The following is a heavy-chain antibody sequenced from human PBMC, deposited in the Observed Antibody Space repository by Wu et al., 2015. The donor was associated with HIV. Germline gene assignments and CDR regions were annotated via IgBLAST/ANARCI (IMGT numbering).Heavy chain of an antibody. V-gene: IGHV1-18*01. J-gene: IGHJ4*02. D-gene: IGHD5-24*01. Sequence: QLRLVQSGAEVKKPGASVKVSCKASGYTFTNHDIHWVRQAPGQGLEWIGWISAYNGNTNSAEKLQDRVTMTRDTFTSTAYMELRSLRSDDTAVYYCASGDGNNLNYWGQGTLVTVSS. CDR2: ISAYNGNT. CDR1: GYTFTNHD. CDR3: ASGDGNNLNY.